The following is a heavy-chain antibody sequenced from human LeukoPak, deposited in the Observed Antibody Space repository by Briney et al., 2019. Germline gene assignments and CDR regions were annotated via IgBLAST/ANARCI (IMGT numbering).Heavy chain of an antibody. D-gene: IGHD1-26*01. CDR1: GFTFRSNP. CDR2: ISYDGNNK. J-gene: IGHJ4*02. CDR3: AREWGLRLFDY. V-gene: IGHV3-30-3*01. Sequence: QPGRSLRLSCAASGFTFRSNPMHWVRQAPGKRLEWVAVISYDGNNKDYADSVKGRFTISRDNSKNTLFLHMNSLRPEDTAIYYCAREWGLRLFDYWGQGTLVTVSS.